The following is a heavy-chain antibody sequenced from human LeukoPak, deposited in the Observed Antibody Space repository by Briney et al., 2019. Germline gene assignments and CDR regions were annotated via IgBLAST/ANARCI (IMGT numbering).Heavy chain of an antibody. D-gene: IGHD6-19*01. CDR3: VRPGLFSSGWYEGRDAFDI. Sequence: GGSLRLSCAASGFPFSSYSMNWVRQTPVKGLEWLSYITSSSTTKYYADSVKGRFTISRDNAKNSLYLQMNSLRAEDTAVYYCVRPGLFSSGWYEGRDAFDIWGQGTMVTVSS. CDR1: GFPFSSYS. CDR2: ITSSSTTK. V-gene: IGHV3-48*04. J-gene: IGHJ3*02.